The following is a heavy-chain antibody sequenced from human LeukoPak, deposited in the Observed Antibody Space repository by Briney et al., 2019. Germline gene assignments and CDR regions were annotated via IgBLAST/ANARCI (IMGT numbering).Heavy chain of an antibody. D-gene: IGHD5-18*01. CDR3: ARMRRGYSYGHFDY. CDR2: IDWDDDK. J-gene: IGHJ4*02. CDR1: GVSLSTSAMC. Sequence: CGPTPANPTTTLTLTCTFSGVSLSTSAMCVSWVRHLSMQALESLARIDWDDDKYYSTSLKTTLTISNATSKNQVVLTMTNMDPVDTATYYCARMRRGYSYGHFDYWGQGTLVTVSS. V-gene: IGHV2-70*11.